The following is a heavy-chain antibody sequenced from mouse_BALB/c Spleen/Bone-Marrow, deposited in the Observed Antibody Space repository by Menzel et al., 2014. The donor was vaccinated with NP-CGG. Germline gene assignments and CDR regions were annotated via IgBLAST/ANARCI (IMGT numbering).Heavy chain of an antibody. V-gene: IGHV3-2*02. D-gene: IGHD3-1*01. CDR2: ISYSGST. CDR3: ARYSSGTYYAMDY. Sequence: EVQLQEPGPGLVKPSQSLSLTCTVTGYSITGDYAWNWIRQFPGNKLEWMGYISYSGSTSYNPSLKSRISITRDTSKNQFFLQLNSVTTEDTATYYCARYSSGTYYAMDYWGQGTSVTVSS. CDR1: GYSITGDYA. J-gene: IGHJ4*01.